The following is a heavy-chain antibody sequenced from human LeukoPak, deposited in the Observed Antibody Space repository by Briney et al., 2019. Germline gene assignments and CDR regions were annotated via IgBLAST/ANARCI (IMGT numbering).Heavy chain of an antibody. Sequence: GRSLRLSCSASGLTLGDYAVSWVRQAQGKGLEWVSLIRVKAFGRTTEYAASVRGRFTISRDDSNNIAYLQMNSLKTEDTAVYFCTRDHNNVFDYWGQGTLVTVSS. CDR3: TRDHNNVFDY. J-gene: IGHJ4*02. D-gene: IGHD1-14*01. CDR2: IRVKAFGRTT. CDR1: GLTLGDYA. V-gene: IGHV3-49*04.